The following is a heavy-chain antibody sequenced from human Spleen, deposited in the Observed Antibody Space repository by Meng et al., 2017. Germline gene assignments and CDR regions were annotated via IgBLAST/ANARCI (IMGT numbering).Heavy chain of an antibody. CDR2: MNPNSGKT. Sequence: QVQLVQSGAEVKKPGASVKVSCKAAGYTFTNVDINWVRQATGQGLEWMGWMNPNSGKTGYAEKFQGRVTMTRDTSISTVYMELSSLRSEDTAVYYCASGDYGGNWGYWGQGTLVTVSS. V-gene: IGHV1-8*01. CDR3: ASGDYGGNWGY. J-gene: IGHJ4*02. CDR1: GYTFTNVD. D-gene: IGHD4-23*01.